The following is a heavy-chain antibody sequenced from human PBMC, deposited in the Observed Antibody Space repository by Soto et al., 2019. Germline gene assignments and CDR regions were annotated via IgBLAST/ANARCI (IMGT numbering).Heavy chain of an antibody. J-gene: IGHJ6*02. D-gene: IGHD6-6*01. CDR3: ARGDQLAAPYYGMDV. CDR2: ISYDGSNK. V-gene: IGHV3-30-3*01. Sequence: GGSLRLSCAASGFTFSSYAMHWVRQAPGKGLEWVAVISYDGSNKYYADSVKGRFTISRDNSKNTLYLQMNSLRAEDTAVYYCARGDQLAAPYYGMDVWGQGTTVTVSS. CDR1: GFTFSSYA.